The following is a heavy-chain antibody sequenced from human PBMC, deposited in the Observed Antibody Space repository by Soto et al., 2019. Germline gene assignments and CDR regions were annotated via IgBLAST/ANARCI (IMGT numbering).Heavy chain of an antibody. J-gene: IGHJ4*02. CDR1: GYTFTGYY. D-gene: IGHD4-17*01. V-gene: IGHV1-2*04. CDR3: ARDPNYGDYYFDY. CDR2: INPNSGGT. Sequence: QVQLVQSGAEVKKPGASVKVSCKASGYTFTGYYMHWVRRAPGQGLEWMGWINPNSGGTNYAQKFQGWVTMTRDTSISTAYMELSRLRSDDTAVYYCARDPNYGDYYFDYWGQGTLVTVSS.